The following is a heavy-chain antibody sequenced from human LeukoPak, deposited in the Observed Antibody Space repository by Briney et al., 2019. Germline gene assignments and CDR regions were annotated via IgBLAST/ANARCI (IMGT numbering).Heavy chain of an antibody. CDR1: GFTFSSSA. CDR2: ISGSGDTT. J-gene: IGHJ1*01. D-gene: IGHD6-13*01. Sequence: PGGSLRLSCAASGFTFSSSATSWVRQAPGKGLDWVSAISGSGDTTYYADSVKGRFTISRDNSKNTLYLQMNSLRAEDTAVYYCARDRGISWSGGYFQHWGQGTLVTVSS. CDR3: ARDRGISWSGGYFQH. V-gene: IGHV3-23*01.